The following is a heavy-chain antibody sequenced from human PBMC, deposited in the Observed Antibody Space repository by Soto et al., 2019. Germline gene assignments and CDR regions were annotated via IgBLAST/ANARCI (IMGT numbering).Heavy chain of an antibody. CDR3: AKGVVGSGAYYLPFDY. V-gene: IGHV3-23*01. D-gene: IGHD1-26*01. CDR2: ISGSGSST. Sequence: EVQLLESGGGLVQPGGSLRLSCAASGFTFSSYAMSWVRQAPGKGLEWVSAISGSGSSTYYADAVKGRFTISRDNSRNTLYLQMNSLRAEDTAVYYYAKGVVGSGAYYLPFDYWGQGTLVTVSS. J-gene: IGHJ4*02. CDR1: GFTFSSYA.